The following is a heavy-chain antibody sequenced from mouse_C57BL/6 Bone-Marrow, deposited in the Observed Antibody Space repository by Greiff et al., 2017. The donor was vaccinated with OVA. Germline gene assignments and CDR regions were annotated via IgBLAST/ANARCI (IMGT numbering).Heavy chain of an antibody. Sequence: QVQLQQPGAELVRPGTSVKLSCKASGYTFTSYWMHWVKQRPGQGLEWIGVIDPSDSYTNYNQKFKGKATLTVDTSSSTAYMQLSSLTSEDSAVYYCARRYSNDEGVAYWGQGTLVTVSA. V-gene: IGHV1-59*01. CDR1: GYTFTSYW. CDR2: IDPSDSYT. CDR3: ARRYSNDEGVAY. D-gene: IGHD2-12*01. J-gene: IGHJ3*01.